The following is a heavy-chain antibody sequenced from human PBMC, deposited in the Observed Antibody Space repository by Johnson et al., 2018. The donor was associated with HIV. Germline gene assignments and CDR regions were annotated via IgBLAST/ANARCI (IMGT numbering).Heavy chain of an antibody. CDR2: ISYDGSNK. V-gene: IGHV3-30*04. CDR1: GFTFSSYA. J-gene: IGHJ3*01. CDR3: ARQQQLVLSGTFDL. Sequence: QVQLVESGGGVVQPGRSLRLSCAASGFTFSSYAMHWVRQAPGKGLEWVALISYDGSNKYYADSVKGRFTISRDNSKNTLYLQMNTLRPEDTAVYYCARQQQLVLSGTFDLWGPGTMVTVS. D-gene: IGHD6-13*01.